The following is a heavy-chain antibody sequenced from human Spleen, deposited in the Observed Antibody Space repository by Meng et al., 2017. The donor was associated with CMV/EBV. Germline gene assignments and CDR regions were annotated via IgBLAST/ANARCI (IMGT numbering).Heavy chain of an antibody. CDR1: GGSISSYY. CDR2: IYYSRST. CDR3: ASGNFWSGYYTGTRLEGMDV. Sequence: SETLSLTCTVSGGSISSYYWSWIRQPPGKGLEWIGNIYYSRSTNYNPSLKSRVTISVDTSKNQFSLKLSSVTAADTAVYYCASGNFWSGYYTGTRLEGMDVWGQGTTVTVSS. V-gene: IGHV4-59*01. D-gene: IGHD3-3*01. J-gene: IGHJ6*02.